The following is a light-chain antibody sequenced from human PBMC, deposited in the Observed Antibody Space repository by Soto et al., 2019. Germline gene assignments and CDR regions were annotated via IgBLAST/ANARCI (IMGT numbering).Light chain of an antibody. J-gene: IGLJ1*01. CDR2: GVT. V-gene: IGLV2-14*01. Sequence: QYALTQPASVCGSPGQSITISCTRTSSDIGSYNSVSWYQQHPGKAPKLVIYGVTNRPSGVSDRFSGSKSGNTASLTISGLQAEDEADYYCGSYTTISPFVFATGTKLTVL. CDR3: GSYTTISPFV. CDR1: SSDIGSYNS.